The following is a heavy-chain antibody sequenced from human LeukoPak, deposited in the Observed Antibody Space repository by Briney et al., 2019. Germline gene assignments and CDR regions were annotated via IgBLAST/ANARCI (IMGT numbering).Heavy chain of an antibody. CDR2: IYYSGST. V-gene: IGHV4-39*07. Sequence: SETLSLTCTVSGGSISSSSYYWGWIRQPPGKGLEWIGSIYYSGSTYYNPSLKSRVTISVDTSKNQFSLKLSSVAAADTAVYYCARDLGYCSSTSCYLLEDYWGQGTLVTVSS. D-gene: IGHD2-2*01. CDR3: ARDLGYCSSTSCYLLEDY. J-gene: IGHJ4*02. CDR1: GGSISSSSYY.